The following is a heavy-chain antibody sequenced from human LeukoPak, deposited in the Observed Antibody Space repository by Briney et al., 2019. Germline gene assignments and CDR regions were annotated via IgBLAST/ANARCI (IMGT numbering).Heavy chain of an antibody. CDR2: INHSGST. D-gene: IGHD3-16*02. V-gene: IGHV4-34*01. Sequence: SETLSLTCAVYGGSFSGYYWSWIRQPPGKGLEWIGEINHSGSTNYNPSLKSRVTISVDTSKNQFSLKLSSVTAADTAVYYCARERSRRYYDYVWGSYRSLNAFDIWGQGTMVTVSS. J-gene: IGHJ3*02. CDR1: GGSFSGYY. CDR3: ARERSRRYYDYVWGSYRSLNAFDI.